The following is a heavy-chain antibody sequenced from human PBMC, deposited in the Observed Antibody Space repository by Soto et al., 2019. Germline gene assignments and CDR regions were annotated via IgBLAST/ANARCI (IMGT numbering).Heavy chain of an antibody. J-gene: IGHJ6*02. V-gene: IGHV3-30-3*01. CDR1: GFTFSSYA. Sequence: PGGSLRLSCAASGFTFSSYAMHWVRQAPGKGLEWVAVISYDGSNKYYADSVKGRFTISRDNSKNTLYLQMNSLRAEDTAVYYCAGIPRPQIFLTVVPAAVQYYYGMDVWGQGTTVTVSS. D-gene: IGHD2-2*01. CDR2: ISYDGSNK. CDR3: AGIPRPQIFLTVVPAAVQYYYGMDV.